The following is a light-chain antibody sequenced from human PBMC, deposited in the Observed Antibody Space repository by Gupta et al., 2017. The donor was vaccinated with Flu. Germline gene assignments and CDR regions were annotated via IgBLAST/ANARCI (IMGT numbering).Light chain of an antibody. CDR3: SSYRSSSALYV. CDR2: EVS. Sequence: QSAPTQPASVSGSPGPSITISCTGTSSDVGGYNNVSWYQQHPGKAPKLMIYEVSNRPSGVSNRFSGSKSGNTASLAISGLQAEDEADYYCSSYRSSSALYVFGTGTKVNVL. CDR1: SSDVGGYNN. J-gene: IGLJ1*01. V-gene: IGLV2-14*01.